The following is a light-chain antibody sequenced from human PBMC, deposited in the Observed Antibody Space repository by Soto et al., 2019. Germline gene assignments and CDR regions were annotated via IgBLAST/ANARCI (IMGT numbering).Light chain of an antibody. Sequence: ILMTQSPATLSVSPGERVTLSCRTSHSVNSHVAWYQQQPGQAPRLLLYGASTRATGIPVRLSGSGVGTEFTLTIRSLQSEYFAFYYCQQYKNWPLFGQGTRLEIK. V-gene: IGKV3-15*01. J-gene: IGKJ5*01. CDR1: HSVNSH. CDR3: QQYKNWPL. CDR2: GAS.